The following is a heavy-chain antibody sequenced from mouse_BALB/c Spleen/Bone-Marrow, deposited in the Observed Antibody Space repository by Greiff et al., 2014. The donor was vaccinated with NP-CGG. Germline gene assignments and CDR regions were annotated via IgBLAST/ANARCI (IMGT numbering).Heavy chain of an antibody. D-gene: IGHD2-4*01. Sequence: EVKLMGSGGGLVKPGGSLKLSCAASGFTFSSYAMSWVRQTPEKRLEWVASISSGGSTYYPDSVKGRFTISRDNARNILYLQMSSLRSEDTAMYYCARYDYDGAYAMDYWGQGTSVTVSS. J-gene: IGHJ4*01. CDR2: ISSGGST. V-gene: IGHV5-6-5*01. CDR3: ARYDYDGAYAMDY. CDR1: GFTFSSYA.